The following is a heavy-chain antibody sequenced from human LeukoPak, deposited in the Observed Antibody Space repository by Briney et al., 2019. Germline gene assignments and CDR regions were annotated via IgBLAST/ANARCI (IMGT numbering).Heavy chain of an antibody. V-gene: IGHV4-34*01. CDR2: INHSGST. J-gene: IGHJ4*02. Sequence: SETLSLTCAVYGGSFSGYYWSWIRQPPGKGLEWIGEINHSGSTNYNPSLKSRVTISVDTSKNQFSLKPSSVTAADTAVYYCASPLKDYWGRGTLVTVSS. CDR3: ASPLKDY. CDR1: GGSFSGYY.